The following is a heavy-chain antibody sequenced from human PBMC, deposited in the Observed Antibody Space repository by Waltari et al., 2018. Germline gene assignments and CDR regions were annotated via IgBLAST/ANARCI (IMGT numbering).Heavy chain of an antibody. J-gene: IGHJ1*01. D-gene: IGHD6-13*01. V-gene: IGHV3-33*01. CDR2: IWYDGSNK. CDR1: GFTFSSYG. Sequence: QVQLVESGGGVVQPGRSLRLSCAASGFTFSSYGMHWVRQAPGKGLEWVAVIWYDGSNKYYADSVKGRFTISRDNSKNTLYLQMNSLRAEDTAVYYCARESYSSSWYGAEYFQHWGQGTLVTVSS. CDR3: ARESYSSSWYGAEYFQH.